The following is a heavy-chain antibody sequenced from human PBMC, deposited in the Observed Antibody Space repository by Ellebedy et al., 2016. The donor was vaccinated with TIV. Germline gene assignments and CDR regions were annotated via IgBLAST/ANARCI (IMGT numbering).Heavy chain of an antibody. CDR1: GFTFSSYA. D-gene: IGHD3-22*01. V-gene: IGHV3-30-3*01. Sequence: GGSLRLXCAASGFTFSSYAMHWVRQAPGKGLEWVAVISYDGSNKYYADSVKGRFTISRDNSKNTLYLQMNSLRAEDTAVYYCARDPWGHYDSRTKKPNFDYWGQGTLVTVSS. J-gene: IGHJ4*02. CDR3: ARDPWGHYDSRTKKPNFDY. CDR2: ISYDGSNK.